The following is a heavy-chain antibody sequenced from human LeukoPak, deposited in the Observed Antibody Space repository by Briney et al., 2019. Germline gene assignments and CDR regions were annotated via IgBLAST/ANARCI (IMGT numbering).Heavy chain of an antibody. CDR2: ISGSGGST. CDR1: GFTFSSYA. D-gene: IGHD6-13*01. Sequence: GGSLRLSCAASGFTFSSYAMSWVRQAPGKGLEWVSAISGSGGSTYYADSVKGRFTISRDNSKNTLYLQMNSLRAEDTAVYYCAREDRSSSSSWYYYGMDVWGQGTTVTVSS. V-gene: IGHV3-23*01. CDR3: AREDRSSSSSWYYYGMDV. J-gene: IGHJ6*02.